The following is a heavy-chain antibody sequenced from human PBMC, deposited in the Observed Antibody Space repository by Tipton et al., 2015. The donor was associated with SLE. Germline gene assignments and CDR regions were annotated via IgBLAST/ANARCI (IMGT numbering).Heavy chain of an antibody. CDR1: GFTFSTYA. CDR3: TSELLNWFDP. J-gene: IGHJ5*02. Sequence: SLRLSCAASGFTFSTYAMHWVRQAPGKGLEWVAVISYDESNKYYADSVKGRFTISRDNSKNTLYLQMNSLRGDDTAVYYCTSELLNWFDPWGQGTTVTVSS. CDR2: ISYDESNK. D-gene: IGHD2-21*02. V-gene: IGHV3-30*04.